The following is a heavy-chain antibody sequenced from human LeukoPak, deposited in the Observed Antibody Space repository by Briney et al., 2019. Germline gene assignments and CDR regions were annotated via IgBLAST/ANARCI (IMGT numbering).Heavy chain of an antibody. CDR2: INHSGST. CDR3: ARGGAATSYYYYYYMDV. V-gene: IGHV4-34*01. J-gene: IGHJ6*03. Sequence: SETLSLTCAVYGGSISGYYWSWIRQPPGKELEWIGEINHSGSTNYNPSLKSRVTISVDTSKNQFSLKLSSVTAADTAVYYCARGGAATSYYYYYYMDVWGKGTTVTVSS. D-gene: IGHD6-13*01. CDR1: GGSISGYY.